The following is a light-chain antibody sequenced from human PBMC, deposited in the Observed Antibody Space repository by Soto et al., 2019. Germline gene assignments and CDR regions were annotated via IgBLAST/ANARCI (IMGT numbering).Light chain of an antibody. J-gene: IGKJ4*01. CDR3: QQRANWPLT. CDR1: QSVNSN. Sequence: EIVMTQSPGTLSVSPGERVILSCRASQSVNSNLAWYQQKPGQTPRLLISGASTRATGIPVRFSGSGSGTDFTLTISSLEPEDFAVYYCQQRANWPLTFGGGTKVDIK. CDR2: GAS. V-gene: IGKV3-15*01.